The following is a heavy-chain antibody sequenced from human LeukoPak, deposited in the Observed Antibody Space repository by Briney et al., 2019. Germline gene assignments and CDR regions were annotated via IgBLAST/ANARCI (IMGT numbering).Heavy chain of an antibody. CDR1: GFTFSSYS. Sequence: GGSLRLSCAASGFTFSSYSMNWVRQAPGKGLEWVSSISSSSSYIYYADSVKGRFTISRDNSKNTLYLQMNSLRAEDTAVYYCAKDQGGSYLGDFGYFDYWGQGTLVTVSS. CDR3: AKDQGGSYLGDFGYFDY. CDR2: ISSSSSYI. V-gene: IGHV3-21*01. D-gene: IGHD1-26*01. J-gene: IGHJ4*02.